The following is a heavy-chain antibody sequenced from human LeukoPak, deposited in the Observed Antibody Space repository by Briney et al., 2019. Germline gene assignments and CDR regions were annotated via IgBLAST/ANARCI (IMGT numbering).Heavy chain of an antibody. Sequence: PGGSLRLSCAASGFTFSDYYMSWIRQAPGKGLEWVSYISSSGSTIYYADSVKGRFTISRDNAKNSLYLQMNSLRAEDTAVYYCARSSGWEQWLVRQGIYYFDYWGQGTLVTVSS. V-gene: IGHV3-11*04. D-gene: IGHD6-19*01. J-gene: IGHJ4*02. CDR1: GFTFSDYY. CDR2: ISSSGSTI. CDR3: ARSSGWEQWLVRQGIYYFDY.